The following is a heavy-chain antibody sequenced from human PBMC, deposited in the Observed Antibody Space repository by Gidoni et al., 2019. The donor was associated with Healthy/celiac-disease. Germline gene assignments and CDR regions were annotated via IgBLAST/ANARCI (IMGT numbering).Heavy chain of an antibody. CDR1: GCSISSGSYY. CDR3: ARDSRVYHHGDYSA. CDR2: IYTRGST. V-gene: IGHV4-61*02. J-gene: IGHJ5*02. D-gene: IGHD4-17*01. Sequence: QVQLQESGPGLVKPSQTLSLTCTVSGCSISSGSYYWSWIRQPAGKGLEWIGRIYTRGSTNYNPSLKSRVTISVDTSKNQFSLKLSSVTAADTAVYYCARDSRVYHHGDYSAWGQGTLVTVSS.